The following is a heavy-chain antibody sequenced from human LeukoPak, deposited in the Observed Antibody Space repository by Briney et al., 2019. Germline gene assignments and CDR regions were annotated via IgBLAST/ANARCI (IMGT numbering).Heavy chain of an antibody. J-gene: IGHJ5*02. CDR3: AREGYQLPYNWFDP. Sequence: ASVKVSCKASGYTFTGYYMHWVRQAPGQGLEWMGWTNPNSGGTNYAQKFQGRVTMTRDTSISTAYMELSRLRSDDTAVYYCAREGYQLPYNWFDPWGQGTLVTVSS. D-gene: IGHD2-2*01. CDR1: GYTFTGYY. V-gene: IGHV1-2*02. CDR2: TNPNSGGT.